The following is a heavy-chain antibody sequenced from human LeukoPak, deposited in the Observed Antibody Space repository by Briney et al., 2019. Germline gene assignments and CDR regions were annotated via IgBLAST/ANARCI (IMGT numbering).Heavy chain of an antibody. J-gene: IGHJ4*02. D-gene: IGHD2-2*01. CDR1: DYTFTGYG. V-gene: IGHV1-18*01. CDR2: ISAYNGNT. Sequence: GSVKVSCKASDYTFTGYGISWVRQAPGQGLEWMGWISAYNGNTNYAQKLQGRVTMTTDTSTSTAYMELRSLRSDDTAVYYCARVPPVVPAADMEYWGQGTLVTVSS. CDR3: ARVPPVVPAADMEY.